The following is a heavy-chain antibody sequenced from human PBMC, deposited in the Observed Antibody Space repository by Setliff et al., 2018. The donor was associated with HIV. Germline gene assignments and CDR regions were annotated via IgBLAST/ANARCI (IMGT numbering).Heavy chain of an antibody. CDR2: IRSKADYYAT. V-gene: IGHV3-73*01. Sequence: PGGSLRLSCAASGFSFSGSPVQWVRQASGKGLEWVGRIRSKADYYATVYAASVKGRFTISREDSKNMAHLQMNSLKTEDTAVYYCTRQDNWNAIDSWGQGTLVTVSS. D-gene: IGHD1-1*01. CDR3: TRQDNWNAIDS. J-gene: IGHJ4*02. CDR1: GFSFSGSP.